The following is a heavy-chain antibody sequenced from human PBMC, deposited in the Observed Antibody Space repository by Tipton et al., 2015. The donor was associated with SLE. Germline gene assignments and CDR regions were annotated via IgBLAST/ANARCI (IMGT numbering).Heavy chain of an antibody. Sequence: LRLSCTVSGGSISSHYWSWIRQPPGKGLEWIGYIYYSGSTNYNPSLKSRVTISVDTSKNQFSLKLSSVTAADTAVYYCARAEGAVAPYYFDYWGQGTLVTVSS. CDR1: GGSISSHY. V-gene: IGHV4-59*11. D-gene: IGHD6-19*01. CDR2: IYYSGST. CDR3: ARAEGAVAPYYFDY. J-gene: IGHJ4*02.